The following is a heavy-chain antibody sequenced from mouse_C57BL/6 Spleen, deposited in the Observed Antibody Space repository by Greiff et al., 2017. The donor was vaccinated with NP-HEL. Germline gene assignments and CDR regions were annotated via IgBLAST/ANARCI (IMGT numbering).Heavy chain of an antibody. Sequence: EVKLQQSGPELVKPGASVKISCKASGYSFTDYNMNWVKQSNGKSLEWIGVINPNYGTTSYNQKFKGKATLTVDQSSSTAYMQLNSLTSEDSAVYYCARAHYYGSSSAWFAYWGQGTLVTVSA. V-gene: IGHV1-39*01. CDR3: ARAHYYGSSSAWFAY. CDR1: GYSFTDYN. D-gene: IGHD1-1*01. CDR2: INPNYGTT. J-gene: IGHJ3*01.